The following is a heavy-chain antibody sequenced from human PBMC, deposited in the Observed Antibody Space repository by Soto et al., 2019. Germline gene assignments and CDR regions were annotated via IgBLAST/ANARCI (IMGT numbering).Heavy chain of an antibody. J-gene: IGHJ6*02. Sequence: QVQLVQSGAEVKKPGSSVKVSCKASGGTFSSYAISWVRQAPGQGLEWMGGIIPIFGTANYAQKFQGRVTITADESRSTAYMELSSLRSEDTAVYYCARVVPAAGGANYYYYGMDVWGQGTTVTVSS. CDR1: GGTFSSYA. CDR2: IIPIFGTA. CDR3: ARVVPAAGGANYYYYGMDV. V-gene: IGHV1-69*01. D-gene: IGHD2-2*01.